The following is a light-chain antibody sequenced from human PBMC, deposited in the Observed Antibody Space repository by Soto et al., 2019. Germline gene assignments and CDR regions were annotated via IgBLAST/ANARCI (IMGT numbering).Light chain of an antibody. J-gene: IGKJ5*01. CDR1: QSLLHITGETF. V-gene: IGKV2D-29*02. CDR2: EVS. CDR3: MQSTQLPPT. Sequence: DVVMTQTPLSLSVAPGQPASISCKSSQSLLHITGETFLFWYLHKPCQSPQLLVYEVSTRVSGVPDRCSGSGSGTYFILEISRVETDDGGIYYCMQSTQLPPTFGQWTRLGIE.